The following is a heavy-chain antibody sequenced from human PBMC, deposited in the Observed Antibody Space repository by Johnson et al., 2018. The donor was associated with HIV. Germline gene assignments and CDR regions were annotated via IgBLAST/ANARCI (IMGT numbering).Heavy chain of an antibody. Sequence: VQLVESGGGLVQPGRSLRLSCAASGFTFDDYAMHWVRQAPGQGLEWVSGIYSGGSTYYADSVKGRFTISRDNSKNTLYLQMNSLRAEDTAVYYCARATTPHDAFDIWGQGTMVTVSS. CDR3: ARATTPHDAFDI. V-gene: IGHV3-66*01. D-gene: IGHD1-1*01. J-gene: IGHJ3*02. CDR2: IYSGGST. CDR1: GFTFDDYA.